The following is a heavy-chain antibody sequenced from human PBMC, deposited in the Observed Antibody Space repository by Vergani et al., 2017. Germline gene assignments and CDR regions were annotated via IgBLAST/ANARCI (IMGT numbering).Heavy chain of an antibody. V-gene: IGHV3-33*01. J-gene: IGHJ2*01. CDR1: GFTFSSYG. Sequence: QVQLVESGGGVVQPGRSLRLSCAASGFTFSSYGMHWVRQAPGKGLEWVAVIWYDGSNKDYADSVKGRFTISRDNSKNTLYLQMNSLRAEDTAVYYCASEEVVPAANHWYFDLWGRGTLVTVSS. CDR2: IWYDGSNK. D-gene: IGHD2-2*01. CDR3: ASEEVVPAANHWYFDL.